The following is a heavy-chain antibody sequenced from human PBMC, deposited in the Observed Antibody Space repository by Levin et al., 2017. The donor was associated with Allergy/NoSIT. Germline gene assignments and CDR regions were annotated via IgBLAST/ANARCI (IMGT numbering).Heavy chain of an antibody. Sequence: GESLKISCAASGFTFSSYSMNWVRQAPGKGLEWVSSISSSSSYIYYADSVKGRFTISRDNAKNSLYLQMNSLRAEDTAVYYCARVDYYGSGHYRPYYGMDVWGQGTTVTVSS. V-gene: IGHV3-21*01. CDR1: GFTFSSYS. CDR3: ARVDYYGSGHYRPYYGMDV. D-gene: IGHD3-10*01. CDR2: ISSSSSYI. J-gene: IGHJ6*02.